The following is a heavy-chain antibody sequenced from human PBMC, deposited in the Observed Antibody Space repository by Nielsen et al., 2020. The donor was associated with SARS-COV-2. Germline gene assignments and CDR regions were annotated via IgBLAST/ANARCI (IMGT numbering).Heavy chain of an antibody. CDR3: ARDRYEYDFWSGYPGMAWGMDV. Sequence: GESLKISCAASEFTFSSYSMNWVRQAPGKGLEWVSSISSSSSYIYYADSVKGRFTISRDNAKNSLYLQMNSLRAEDTAVYYCARDRYEYDFWSGYPGMAWGMDVWGQGTTVTVSS. J-gene: IGHJ6*02. V-gene: IGHV3-21*01. D-gene: IGHD3-3*01. CDR1: EFTFSSYS. CDR2: ISSSSSYI.